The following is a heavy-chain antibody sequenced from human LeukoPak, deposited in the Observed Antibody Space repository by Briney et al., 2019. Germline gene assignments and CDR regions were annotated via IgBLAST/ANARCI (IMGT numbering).Heavy chain of an antibody. D-gene: IGHD1-26*01. CDR1: GGSVRSYW. V-gene: IGHV4-4*07. Sequence: PSETLSLTCDVSGGSVRSYWWGWVRQPAGKGLEWLGRIYSTGSTRFNPSLKSRLTLSIDTSTNQFSLKLTSVTAADTAVYFCARQGYTVSYYFLDYWSQGTLVTVSS. J-gene: IGHJ4*02. CDR3: ARQGYTVSYYFLDY. CDR2: IYSTGST.